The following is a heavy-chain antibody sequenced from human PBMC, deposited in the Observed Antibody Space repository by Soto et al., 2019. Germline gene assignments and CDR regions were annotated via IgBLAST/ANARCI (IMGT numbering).Heavy chain of an antibody. Sequence: ASVKVSCKASGYTFTGYYMHWVRQAPGQGLEWMGWINPNSGGTNYAQQFQGRVTMTRDTSISTAYMELSRLRSDDTAVYYCARVGQQLDLDYWGQGTVVTVSS. CDR1: GYTFTGYY. CDR3: ARVGQQLDLDY. CDR2: INPNSGGT. D-gene: IGHD6-13*01. V-gene: IGHV1-2*02. J-gene: IGHJ4*02.